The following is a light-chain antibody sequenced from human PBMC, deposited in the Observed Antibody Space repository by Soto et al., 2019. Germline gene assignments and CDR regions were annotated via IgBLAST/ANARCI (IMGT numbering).Light chain of an antibody. Sequence: QSALTQPASVSGSPGQSITISCTGTSSEVGGYNYVSWYQQHPGKAPKLMIYEVSNRPSGVSNRFSGSKSGNTASLTISGLQAEDEADYYCSSYTTSSTLPGVFGGGTKLTV. J-gene: IGLJ2*01. CDR2: EVS. CDR1: SSEVGGYNY. V-gene: IGLV2-14*01. CDR3: SSYTTSSTLPGV.